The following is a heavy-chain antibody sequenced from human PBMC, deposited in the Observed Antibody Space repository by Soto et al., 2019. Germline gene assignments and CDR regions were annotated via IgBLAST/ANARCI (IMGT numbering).Heavy chain of an antibody. CDR2: MSYDGSNE. CDR3: ARDVLPIHGYGLDV. D-gene: IGHD6-6*01. V-gene: IGHV3-30-3*01. J-gene: IGHJ6*02. CDR1: EFIFSNFA. Sequence: QEHLVESGGGVVQPGRSLRLSWSGYEFIFSNFAIHWVRHAPGKGLEWVAVMSYDGSNEYFADSVKGRFTMSRDNSKNTVSLLMNSLRVEDTAVYYCARDVLPIHGYGLDVWGQGTTVTVSS.